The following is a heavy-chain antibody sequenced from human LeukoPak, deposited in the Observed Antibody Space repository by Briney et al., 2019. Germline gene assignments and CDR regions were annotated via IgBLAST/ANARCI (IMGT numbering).Heavy chain of an antibody. CDR1: GFTVSSIH. CDR2: TYTGGNS. J-gene: IGHJ3*02. D-gene: IGHD3-22*01. CDR3: ARGGRGSAAVVAPRSFDI. V-gene: IGHV3-53*01. Sequence: GGSLRLSCAASGFTVSSIHMVWVRQAPGKGLEWVSVTYTGGNSYYADSVKGRFIISRDISRNTLYLQMNSLRAEDSALYYCARGGRGSAAVVAPRSFDIWGQGTMVTVSS.